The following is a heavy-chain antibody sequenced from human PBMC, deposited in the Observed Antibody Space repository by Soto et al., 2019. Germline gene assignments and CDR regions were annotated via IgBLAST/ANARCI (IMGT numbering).Heavy chain of an antibody. D-gene: IGHD7-27*01. CDR2: IYKSATT. CDR3: ARRRYCLTGRCFPNWFDS. Sequence: SEILSLTCSVSGDSISNLDYFWAWIRQPPGQALEYIGYIYKSATTYYNPSFESRVAISVDTSKSQFSLNVTSLTAADTAVYFCARRRYCLTGRCFPNWFDSWGQGALVTVS. CDR1: GDSISNLDYF. J-gene: IGHJ5*01. V-gene: IGHV4-30-4*01.